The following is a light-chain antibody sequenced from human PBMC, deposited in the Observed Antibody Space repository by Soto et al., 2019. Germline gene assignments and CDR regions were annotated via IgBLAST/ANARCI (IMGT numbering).Light chain of an antibody. CDR3: QHYNTYPWT. CDR2: KAS. V-gene: IGKV1-5*03. CDR1: QSISSW. J-gene: IGKJ1*01. Sequence: DIQMTQSPSILSASVGDRVTITCRVSQSISSWLAWYQQKPGKAPNLLIHKASHLESGVPSRFSGSGSGTEFTLTISSLQPGDFATYYCQHYNTYPWTFGQGTKVEIK.